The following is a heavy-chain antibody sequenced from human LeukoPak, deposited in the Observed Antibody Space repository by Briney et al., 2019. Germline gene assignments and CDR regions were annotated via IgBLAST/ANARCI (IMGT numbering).Heavy chain of an antibody. Sequence: SETLSLTCAVYGGSFSGYYWSWIRQPPGKGLEWIGEINHSGSTNYNPSLKSRVTISVDTSKNQISLKLSSVTAADTAVYYCARGYNWNDVTIDYWGQGTLVTVSS. D-gene: IGHD1-20*01. CDR2: INHSGST. CDR3: ARGYNWNDVTIDY. CDR1: GGSFSGYY. V-gene: IGHV4-34*01. J-gene: IGHJ4*02.